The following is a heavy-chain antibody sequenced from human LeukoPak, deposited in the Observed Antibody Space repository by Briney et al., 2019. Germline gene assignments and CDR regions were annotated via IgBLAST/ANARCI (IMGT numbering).Heavy chain of an antibody. CDR1: GGSISSYY. CDR3: ARTPPGIMITFGGVIVTNYAFDI. V-gene: IGHV4-4*07. D-gene: IGHD3-16*02. Sequence: PSETLSLTCTVSGGSISSYYWSWIRQPAGKGLEWIGRIYTSGSTNYNPSLKSRVTMSVDTSKNQFSLKLSSVTAADTAVYYCARTPPGIMITFGGVIVTNYAFDIWGQGTMVTVSS. CDR2: IYTSGST. J-gene: IGHJ3*02.